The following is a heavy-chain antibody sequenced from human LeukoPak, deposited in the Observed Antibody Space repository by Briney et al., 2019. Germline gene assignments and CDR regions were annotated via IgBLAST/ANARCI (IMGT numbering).Heavy chain of an antibody. D-gene: IGHD6-13*01. V-gene: IGHV4-34*01. CDR2: INHSGST. CDR3: ARRGSSSRYYYMDV. J-gene: IGHJ6*03. CDR1: GGSFSGYY. Sequence: SETLSLTCAVYGGSFSGYYWSWIRQPPGKGLEWIGEINHSGSTNYNPSLKSRVTISVDTSKNQFSLKLSSVTAADTAVYYCARRGSSSRYYYMDVWGKGTTVTVSS.